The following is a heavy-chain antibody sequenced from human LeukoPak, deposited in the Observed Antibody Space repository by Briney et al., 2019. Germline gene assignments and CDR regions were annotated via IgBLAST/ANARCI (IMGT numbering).Heavy chain of an antibody. J-gene: IGHJ6*03. CDR3: ARRSSGWSLGYYYYYMDV. D-gene: IGHD6-19*01. CDR1: GGPISSSSYY. V-gene: IGHV4-39*01. Sequence: SETLSLTCTVSGGPISSSSYYWGWIRQPPGKGLEWIGSIYYSGSTYYNPSLKSRVTISVDTSKNQFSLKLSSVTAADTAVYYCARRSSGWSLGYYYYYMDVWGKGTTVTISS. CDR2: IYYSGST.